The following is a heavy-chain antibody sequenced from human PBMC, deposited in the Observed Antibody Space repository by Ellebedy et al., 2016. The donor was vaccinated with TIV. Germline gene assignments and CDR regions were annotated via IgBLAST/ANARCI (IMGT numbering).Heavy chain of an antibody. CDR3: ARGRIKVPFQYSSSWYPFETKTGYYGMDV. Sequence: ASVKVSCXASGYTFTGYYMHWVRQAPGQGLQWMGIIKPSGGSTSYAQKFQGRVTMTRDTSTSTVYMELSSLRSDDTAVYYCARGRIKVPFQYSSSWYPFETKTGYYGMDVWGQGTTVTVSS. D-gene: IGHD6-13*01. CDR1: GYTFTGYY. CDR2: IKPSGGST. V-gene: IGHV1-46*01. J-gene: IGHJ6*02.